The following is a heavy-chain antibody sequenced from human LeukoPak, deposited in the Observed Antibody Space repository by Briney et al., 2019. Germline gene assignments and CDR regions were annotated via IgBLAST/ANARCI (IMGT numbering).Heavy chain of an antibody. CDR1: GFTFSSYA. Sequence: PGGSLRLSCAASGFTFSSYAMSWVRQAPGKGLEWVSAISGSGGSTYYADSVKGRFTISRDNSKNTLYLQMNSLRAEDTAVYYCAKDSYDFWSGYDDAFDIWGQGTMVTVS. V-gene: IGHV3-23*01. CDR2: ISGSGGST. CDR3: AKDSYDFWSGYDDAFDI. J-gene: IGHJ3*02. D-gene: IGHD3-3*01.